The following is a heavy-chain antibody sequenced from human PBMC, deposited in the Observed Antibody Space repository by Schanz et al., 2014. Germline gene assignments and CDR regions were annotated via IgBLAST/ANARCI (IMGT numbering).Heavy chain of an antibody. J-gene: IGHJ5*02. CDR3: ARGGSVATIAPYTWFDP. D-gene: IGHD5-12*01. V-gene: IGHV4-61*02. CDR2: IYSRGSS. CDR1: GGSISSGVHY. Sequence: QVQLQQWGAGLVKPSETLSLTCTVSGGSISSGVHYWSWVRQPAGKGLEWIGRIYSRGSSTYNPSLKGRVTITIDTSNTQSPQKLTFVTAADTAVYYCARGGSVATIAPYTWFDPWGQGTLXTVSS.